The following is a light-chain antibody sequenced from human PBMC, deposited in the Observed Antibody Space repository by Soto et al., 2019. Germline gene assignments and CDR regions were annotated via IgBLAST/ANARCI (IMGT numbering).Light chain of an antibody. CDR2: KAS. CDR1: ESISNW. V-gene: IGKV1-5*03. J-gene: IGKJ4*01. Sequence: DIQMTQSPSSLSASVGDRVTITCRASESISNWLAWYQQKPGKAPKLLIFKASNLERGVPSRFSGSGSGTEFTLTISSRRPDDFATYSCQQYTTYPLTFGGGTKVEIK. CDR3: QQYTTYPLT.